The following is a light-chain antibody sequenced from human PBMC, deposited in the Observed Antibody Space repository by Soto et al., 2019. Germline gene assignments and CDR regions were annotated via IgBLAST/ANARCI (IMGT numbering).Light chain of an antibody. V-gene: IGKV1-5*03. CDR2: KTS. CDR3: QHWNDYSWT. CDR1: QSISIW. Sequence: DIHMTQSPSTLSASVGVRVNITCRGSQSISIWLAWYQQKPGKAPNLLIYKTSSLETGVPSRFSGSGSGTEFTLTISSLQPDDFATYYCQHWNDYSWTFGQGTKVEVK. J-gene: IGKJ1*01.